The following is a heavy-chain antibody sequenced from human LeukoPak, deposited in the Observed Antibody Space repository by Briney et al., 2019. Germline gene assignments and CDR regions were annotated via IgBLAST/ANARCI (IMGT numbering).Heavy chain of an antibody. J-gene: IGHJ3*02. Sequence: GGSLRLSCTVSGFTVSSNSMSWVRQAPGKGLEWVSFIYSSVTHYSDSVKGRFTISRDNSRNILFLQMNSLRAEDTAVYYCATSIVGAKGAFDIWGQGTMVTVFS. D-gene: IGHD1-26*01. CDR3: ATSIVGAKGAFDI. CDR1: GFTVSSNS. V-gene: IGHV3-53*01. CDR2: IYSSVT.